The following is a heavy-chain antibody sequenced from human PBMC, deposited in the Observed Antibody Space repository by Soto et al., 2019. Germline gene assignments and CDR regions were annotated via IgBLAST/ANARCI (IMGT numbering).Heavy chain of an antibody. CDR3: ARGVSSIPGYYYYYYGMDV. D-gene: IGHD6-13*01. CDR1: GWSFSGYY. J-gene: IGHJ6*02. V-gene: IGHV4-34*01. Sequence: LSLTCAVYGWSFSGYYWSWIGQPAGKGLEWIGEINHSGSTNYNPTLKSRVTISVDTSKNQLSLKLSSVTAADTAVYYCARGVSSIPGYYYYYYGMDVWGQGTTVTASS. CDR2: INHSGST.